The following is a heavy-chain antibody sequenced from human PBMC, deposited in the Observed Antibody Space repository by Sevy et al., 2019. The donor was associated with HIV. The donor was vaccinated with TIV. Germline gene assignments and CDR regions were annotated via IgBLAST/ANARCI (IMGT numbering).Heavy chain of an antibody. V-gene: IGHV3-20*04. CDR2: MNWKGDNT. Sequence: GGSLRLSCVASGFTFSDYAMSWVRQPPGKGLEWVSSMNWKGDNTGYADSLKGRFTISRDSTKNSLFLQINSLRVEDTALYYCARNTYYYDSTGYGAIDLWGQGTMVTVSS. CDR1: GFTFSDYA. J-gene: IGHJ3*01. CDR3: ARNTYYYDSTGYGAIDL. D-gene: IGHD3-22*01.